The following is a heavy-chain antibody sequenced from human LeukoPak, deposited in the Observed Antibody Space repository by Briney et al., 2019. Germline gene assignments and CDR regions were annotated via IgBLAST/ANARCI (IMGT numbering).Heavy chain of an antibody. CDR1: GYSFTTYD. CDR3: ARACGGASCYDTPDFDC. Sequence: GGSLRLSCVASGYSFTTYDMNWVRQSPGKGLEWVSHISESSNTIHYADSVKGRSTISRDNARRSLYLQMNSLRAEDTGVYYCARACGGASCYDTPDFDCWGQGTLVTVAS. D-gene: IGHD2-2*01. V-gene: IGHV3-48*01. J-gene: IGHJ4*02. CDR2: ISESSNTI.